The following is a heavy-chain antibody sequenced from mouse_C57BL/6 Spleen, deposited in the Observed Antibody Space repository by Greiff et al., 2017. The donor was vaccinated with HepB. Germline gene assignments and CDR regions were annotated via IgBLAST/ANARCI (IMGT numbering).Heavy chain of an antibody. CDR3: ARHGTTVVATRYFDV. CDR1: GFTFSDYY. V-gene: IGHV5-12*01. J-gene: IGHJ1*03. Sequence: EVQLVESGGGLVQPGGSLKLSCAASGFTFSDYYMYWVRQTPEKRLEWVAYISNGGGSTYYPDTVKGRFTISRDNAKNTLYLQMSRLKSEDTAMYYCARHGTTVVATRYFDVWGTGTTVTVSS. CDR2: ISNGGGST. D-gene: IGHD1-1*01.